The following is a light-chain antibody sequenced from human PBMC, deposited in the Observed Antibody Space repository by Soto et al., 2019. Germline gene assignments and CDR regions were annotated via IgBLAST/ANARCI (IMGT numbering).Light chain of an antibody. V-gene: IGKV3-11*01. CDR3: QQYATSPLT. CDR1: QSVRSF. CDR2: DTS. Sequence: EIVLTQSPATLSLSPGDRATLSCRASQSVRSFLAWFQQKPGQAPRLLIYDTSTRATGIPARFSGSGSGTDFTLTISSLEPEDFAVYYCQQYATSPLTFGGGTKVDIK. J-gene: IGKJ4*01.